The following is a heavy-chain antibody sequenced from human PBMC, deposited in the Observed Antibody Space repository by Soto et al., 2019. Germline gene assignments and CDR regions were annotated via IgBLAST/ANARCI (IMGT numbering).Heavy chain of an antibody. CDR1: GFTFSSYA. Sequence: HPGGSLRLSCAASGFTFSSYAMIWVRQAPGKGLEWVSAISGSGGSTYYADSVKGRFTISRDNSKNTLYLQMNSLRAEDTAVYYCAKEGQLLWFGELWNWFDPWGQGTLVTVSS. CDR3: AKEGQLLWFGELWNWFDP. D-gene: IGHD3-10*01. V-gene: IGHV3-23*01. CDR2: ISGSGGST. J-gene: IGHJ5*02.